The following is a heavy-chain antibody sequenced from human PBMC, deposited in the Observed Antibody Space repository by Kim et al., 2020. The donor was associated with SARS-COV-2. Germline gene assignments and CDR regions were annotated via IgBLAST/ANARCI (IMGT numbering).Heavy chain of an antibody. J-gene: IGHJ6*02. V-gene: IGHV3-21*01. CDR3: ARDPPYDYVWGSYDGMDV. D-gene: IGHD3-16*01. CDR2: ISSSSSYI. Sequence: GGSLRLSCAASGFTFSSYSMNWVRQAPGKGLEWVSSISSSSSYIYYADSVKGRFTISRDNAKNSLYLQMNSLRAEDTAVYYCARDPPYDYVWGSYDGMDVWGQGTTVTVSS. CDR1: GFTFSSYS.